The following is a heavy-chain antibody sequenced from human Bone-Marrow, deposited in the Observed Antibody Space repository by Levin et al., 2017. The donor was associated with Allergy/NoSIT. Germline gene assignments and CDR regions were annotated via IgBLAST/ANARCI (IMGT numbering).Heavy chain of an antibody. D-gene: IGHD4-17*01. J-gene: IGHJ4*02. Sequence: GESLKISCKASGYTFIGYHMHWVRQAPGLGLEWMGRIHPNTGATNVAPKFQGRVTLTRDTSIRTGFLELSSLTSGDTAIYYCAIAYGDYSLLNFWGQGSLVTVSS. CDR3: AIAYGDYSLLNF. V-gene: IGHV1-2*06. CDR1: GYTFIGYH. CDR2: IHPNTGAT.